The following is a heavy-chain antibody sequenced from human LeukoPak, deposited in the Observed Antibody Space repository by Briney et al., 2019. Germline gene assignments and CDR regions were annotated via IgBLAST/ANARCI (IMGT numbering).Heavy chain of an antibody. Sequence: GGSLRLSCAASGFTFNKYAMNWVRQPPGKGLEWVSSIAGTGGSTYYADSVKGRFTLSRDNSENTLYLQLNSLRAEDSGIYYCAKAFRIVGIGNPDDAFDIWGQGTMVTVSS. CDR3: AKAFRIVGIGNPDDAFDI. J-gene: IGHJ3*02. CDR2: IAGTGGST. V-gene: IGHV3-23*01. CDR1: GFTFNKYA. D-gene: IGHD1-26*01.